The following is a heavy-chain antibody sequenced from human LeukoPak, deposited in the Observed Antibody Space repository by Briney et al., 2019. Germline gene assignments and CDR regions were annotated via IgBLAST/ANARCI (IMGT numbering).Heavy chain of an antibody. V-gene: IGHV3-48*03. Sequence: PGGSLRLSCAASGFTFCTFVMNWVRQAPGEGLGWVSYISASGSSIYYADSVKGRFTISRDNAKNSLHLQMNSLRVEDTAVYYCARGRIGAAGARFDYWGQGTLVTVSS. CDR1: GFTFCTFV. D-gene: IGHD6-13*01. CDR2: ISASGSSI. J-gene: IGHJ4*02. CDR3: ARGRIGAAGARFDY.